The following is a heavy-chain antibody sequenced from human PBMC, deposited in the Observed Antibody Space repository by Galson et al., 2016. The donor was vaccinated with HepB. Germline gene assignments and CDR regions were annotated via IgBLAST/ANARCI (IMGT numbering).Heavy chain of an antibody. CDR1: GFTFSSYG. J-gene: IGHJ4*02. V-gene: IGHV3-33*01. Sequence: SLRLSCAASGFTFSSYGMHWVRQAPGKGLEWVAVIWYDGSNIYYADSVKGRFIISRDNSKNTLYLQMNSLRAEDTAVYYCARNIGPLYPLDYWGQGTLVTVSS. D-gene: IGHD2/OR15-2a*01. CDR3: ARNIGPLYPLDY. CDR2: IWYDGSNI.